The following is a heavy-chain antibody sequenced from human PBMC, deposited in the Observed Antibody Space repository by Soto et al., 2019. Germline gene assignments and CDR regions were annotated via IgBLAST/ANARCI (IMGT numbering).Heavy chain of an antibody. D-gene: IGHD3-22*01. CDR1: GFTFSSYW. Sequence: EVQLVESGGGLVQPGGSLRLSCAASGFTFSSYWMHWVRQAPGKGLVWVSRIKSDGSGTSYADSVKGRLTISRDNAKNTRYGKMNSLRVEDTAVYYCARGDGDYYDGNGYLGRHWGQGALVTVSS. CDR2: IKSDGSGT. CDR3: ARGDGDYYDGNGYLGRH. J-gene: IGHJ4*02. V-gene: IGHV3-74*01.